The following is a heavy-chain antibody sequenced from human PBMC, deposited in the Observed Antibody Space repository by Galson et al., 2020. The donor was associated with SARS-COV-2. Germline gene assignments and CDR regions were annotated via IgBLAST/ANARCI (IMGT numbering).Heavy chain of an antibody. CDR3: ARPIVVVVAAQSDAFDI. V-gene: IGHV1-69*06. CDR2: IIPIFGTA. D-gene: IGHD2-15*01. J-gene: IGHJ3*02. CDR1: GGTFSSYA. Sequence: ASVKVSCKASGGTFSSYAISWVRQAPGQGLEWMGRIIPIFGTANYAQKFQGRVTITADKSTSTAYMELSSLRSEDTAVYYCARPIVVVVAAQSDAFDIWGQGTMVTVSS.